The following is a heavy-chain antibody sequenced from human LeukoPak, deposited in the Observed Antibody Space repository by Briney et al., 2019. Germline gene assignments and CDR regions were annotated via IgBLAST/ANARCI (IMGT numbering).Heavy chain of an antibody. Sequence: SETLSLTGAVYGGSFSGYYWSWIRQPPGKGLEWIGEINHSGSTNYNPSLKSRVTISVDTSKNQFSLKLSSVTAADTAVYYCARPRGRRFGELCLFDYWGQGTLVTVSS. CDR3: ARPRGRRFGELCLFDY. V-gene: IGHV4-34*01. CDR2: INHSGST. J-gene: IGHJ4*02. D-gene: IGHD3-10*01. CDR1: GGSFSGYY.